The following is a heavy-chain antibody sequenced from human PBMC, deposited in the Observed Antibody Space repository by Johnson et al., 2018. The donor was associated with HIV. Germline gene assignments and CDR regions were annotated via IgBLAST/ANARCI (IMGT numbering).Heavy chain of an antibody. CDR3: ARDWGGYCSGGSGYGDAFDI. CDR2: IWYDGSNK. CDR1: GFTFSSYG. D-gene: IGHD2-15*01. Sequence: VQLVESGGGVVQPGRSLRLSCAASGFTFSSYGMYWVRQAPGKGLEWVAVIWYDGSNKYYVDSVKGRFTISRDNAKNSLYLQMNSLRAGDTAVYYCARDWGGYCSGGSGYGDAFDIWGQGTRVTVSS. J-gene: IGHJ3*02. V-gene: IGHV3-33*01.